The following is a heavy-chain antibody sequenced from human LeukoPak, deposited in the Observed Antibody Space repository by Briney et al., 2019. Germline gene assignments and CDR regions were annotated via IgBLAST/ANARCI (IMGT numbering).Heavy chain of an antibody. CDR3: ARGGYYYDSSGYYYEPYFDS. CDR2: IIPIIGTA. V-gene: IGHV1-69*13. J-gene: IGHJ4*02. Sequence: SVKVSCKASGGTFSSYAISWVRQAPGQGLEWMGGIIPIIGTANYAQKFQGRVTITADESTSTAYMELSSLRSEDTAVYYCARGGYYYDSSGYYYEPYFDSWGQGTLVTVSS. CDR1: GGTFSSYA. D-gene: IGHD3-22*01.